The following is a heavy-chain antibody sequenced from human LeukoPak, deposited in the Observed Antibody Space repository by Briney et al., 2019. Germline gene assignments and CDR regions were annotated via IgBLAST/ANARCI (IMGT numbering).Heavy chain of an antibody. D-gene: IGHD6-19*01. CDR3: ARDEYPGIAVAVDY. J-gene: IGHJ4*02. V-gene: IGHV3-33*01. CDR2: IWYDGSNK. Sequence: PGGSLRLSCAASGFTFSSYGMHWVRQAPGKGLEGLAVIWYDGSNKYYADFVKGRFTIYRDNSKNTLYLQMNSLRAEDTAVYYCARDEYPGIAVAVDYWGQGTLVTVSS. CDR1: GFTFSSYG.